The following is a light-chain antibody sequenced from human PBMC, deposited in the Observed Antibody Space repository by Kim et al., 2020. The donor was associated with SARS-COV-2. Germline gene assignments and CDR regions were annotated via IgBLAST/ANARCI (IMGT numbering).Light chain of an antibody. CDR2: DVS. Sequence: QSVVTQPRSVSGSPGQSVTISCTGTSSDVGGYNYVSWYQQHPDKAPKLMIYDVSKRPSGVPDRFSGSKSGNTASLTISGLQAEDEADYYCCSYAGSPPYVFGTGTKVTVL. CDR3: CSYAGSPPYV. V-gene: IGLV2-11*01. CDR1: SSDVGGYNY. J-gene: IGLJ1*01.